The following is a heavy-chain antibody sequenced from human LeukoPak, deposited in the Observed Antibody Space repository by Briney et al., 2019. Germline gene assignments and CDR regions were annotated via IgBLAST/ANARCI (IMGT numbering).Heavy chain of an antibody. D-gene: IGHD1-26*01. V-gene: IGHV1-69*04. CDR3: ASHTGRGSYRY. CDR1: GGTFSSYA. CDR2: IIPILGIA. J-gene: IGHJ4*02. Sequence: ASVKVSCKASGGTFSSYAISWVRQAPGQGLEWMGRIIPILGIANYAQKFQGRVTITADKSTSTAYMELRSLRSDDTAVYYCASHTGRGSYRYWGQGTLVTVSS.